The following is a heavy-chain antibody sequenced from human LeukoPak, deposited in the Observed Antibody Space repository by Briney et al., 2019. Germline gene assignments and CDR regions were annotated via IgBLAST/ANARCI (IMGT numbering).Heavy chain of an antibody. D-gene: IGHD2-21*01. CDR3: ARQGFDSGFDY. V-gene: IGHV3-66*04. J-gene: IGHJ4*01. CDR2: LFSGGDT. CDR1: GFSFSRYY. Sequence: GGSLRLSCTASGFSFSRYYMSWVRQAPGKGLEWISVLFSGGDTYYADSVKDRFGVSRDSSSETLFLQMNSLRVDDTAVYYCARQGFDSGFDYGGHGTTVTVSS.